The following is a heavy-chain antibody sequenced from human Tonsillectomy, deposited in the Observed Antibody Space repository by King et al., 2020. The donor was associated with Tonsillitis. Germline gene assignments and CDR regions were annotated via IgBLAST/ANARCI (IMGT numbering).Heavy chain of an antibody. D-gene: IGHD6-13*01. CDR2: IYFTGTT. CDR3: ARVRSSWYADAFDI. J-gene: IGHJ3*02. CDR1: GGSTTPYY. Sequence: VQLQESGPGLVKPSETLSLTCSVSGGSTTPYYWTWVRQSPGKGLEWLGYIYFTGTTNYNPSLESRVTISLDTSKNQFSLKLKSMTAADTAVYFCARVRSSWYADAFDIWGQGTMVTVSS. V-gene: IGHV4-59*01.